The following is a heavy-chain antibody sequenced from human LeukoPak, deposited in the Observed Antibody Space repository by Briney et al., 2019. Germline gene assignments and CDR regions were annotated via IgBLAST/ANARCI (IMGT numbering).Heavy chain of an antibody. J-gene: IGHJ4*02. V-gene: IGHV3-21*01. D-gene: IGHD2-2*01. Sequence: KPGGSLRLSCAASGFTFSTHSMYWVRQAPGKGLEWVSSISASSNFIHYAESVRGRFTIYRDNAKISLYLQMNSLGAQDTAVYYCARPATGYCSSAGCHWDSWGQGTLVTVSS. CDR2: ISASSNFI. CDR3: ARPATGYCSSAGCHWDS. CDR1: GFTFSTHS.